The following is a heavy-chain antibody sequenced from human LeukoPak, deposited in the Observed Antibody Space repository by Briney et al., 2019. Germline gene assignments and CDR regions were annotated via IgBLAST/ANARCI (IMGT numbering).Heavy chain of an antibody. Sequence: GGSLRLSCAASGFTFSRYWMTWVRQAPGKGLEWVANINQDGSEKYYVDSVKGRFTISRDNGKNSLILQMNSLRVEDTAIYYCARGTDSSPGIDYWDQGTLVTVSS. D-gene: IGHD6-6*01. CDR2: INQDGSEK. CDR3: ARGTDSSPGIDY. CDR1: GFTFSRYW. J-gene: IGHJ4*02. V-gene: IGHV3-7*01.